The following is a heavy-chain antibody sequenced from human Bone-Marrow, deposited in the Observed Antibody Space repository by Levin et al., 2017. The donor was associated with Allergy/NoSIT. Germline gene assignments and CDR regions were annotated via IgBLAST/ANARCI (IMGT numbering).Heavy chain of an antibody. D-gene: IGHD2-2*01. CDR2: MNPNSGNT. Sequence: GESLKISCKASGYTFTSYDINWVRQATGQGLEWMGWMNPNSGNTGYAQKFQGRVTMTRNTSISTAYMELSSLRSEDTAVYYCARVPWGVVLVPAAIRYYYYGMDVWGQGTTVTVSS. V-gene: IGHV1-8*01. CDR3: ARVPWGVVLVPAAIRYYYYGMDV. CDR1: GYTFTSYD. J-gene: IGHJ6*02.